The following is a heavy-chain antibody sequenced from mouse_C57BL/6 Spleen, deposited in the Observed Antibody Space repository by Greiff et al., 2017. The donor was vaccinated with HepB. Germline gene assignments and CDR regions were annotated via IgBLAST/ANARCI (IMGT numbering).Heavy chain of an antibody. V-gene: IGHV1-52*01. CDR1: GYTFTSYW. J-gene: IGHJ2*01. D-gene: IGHD1-1*01. CDR3: ARRGYGSRWYFDY. Sequence: QVQLQQPGAELVRPGSSVKLSCKASGYTFTSYWMHWVKQRPIQGLEWIGNIDPSDSETHYNQKFKDKATLTVDKSSSTAYMQLSSLTSEDSAVYYSARRGYGSRWYFDYWGQGTTLTVSS. CDR2: IDPSDSET.